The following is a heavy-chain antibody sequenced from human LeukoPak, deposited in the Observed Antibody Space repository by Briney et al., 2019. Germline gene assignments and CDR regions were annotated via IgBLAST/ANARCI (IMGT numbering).Heavy chain of an antibody. V-gene: IGHV3-53*01. D-gene: IGHD3-9*01. Sequence: PGGSLRLSCAASGFTVSSNFMSWVRQAPGKGLEWASVIYSGGSTYYADSVKGRFTISRDDSKNTLYLQMNSLRAEDTAVYYCARAPGYDILTGYYSYFDYWGQGTLVTVSS. CDR1: GFTVSSNF. CDR3: ARAPGYDILTGYYSYFDY. CDR2: IYSGGST. J-gene: IGHJ4*02.